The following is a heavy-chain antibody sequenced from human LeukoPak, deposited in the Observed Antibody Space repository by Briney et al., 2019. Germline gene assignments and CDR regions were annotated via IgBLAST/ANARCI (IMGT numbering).Heavy chain of an antibody. D-gene: IGHD1-26*01. CDR2: IYSGGST. CDR1: GFTVSSNY. CDR3: ARLIATTDHFDN. V-gene: IGHV3-53*04. J-gene: IGHJ4*02. Sequence: PGGSLRLSCSASGFTVSSNYMSWGRQAPGKGLEWVSVIYSGGSTCYADSVKGRFTISRHNSKNTLYLQMNSLRAEDTAVYYCARLIATTDHFDNWGQGTLVTVSS.